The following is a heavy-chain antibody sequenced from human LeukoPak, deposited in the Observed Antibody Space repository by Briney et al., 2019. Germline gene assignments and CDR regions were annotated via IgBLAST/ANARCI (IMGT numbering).Heavy chain of an antibody. J-gene: IGHJ5*02. D-gene: IGHD3-16*01. Sequence: GGSLRLSCAASGFTFSSYAMSWVRQAPGKGLEWVSAISGSGGSTYYADSVKGRFTISRDNSKNTLYLQMNSLRADDTAVYYCARDLGGRGGLDPWGQETLVTVSS. CDR3: ARDLGGRGGLDP. V-gene: IGHV3-23*01. CDR2: ISGSGGST. CDR1: GFTFSSYA.